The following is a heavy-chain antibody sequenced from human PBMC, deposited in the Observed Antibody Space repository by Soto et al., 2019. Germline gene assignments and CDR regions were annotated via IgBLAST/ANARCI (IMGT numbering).Heavy chain of an antibody. CDR3: ARDQSIAARPLGFLDYYYGMDV. V-gene: IGHV4-59*01. Sequence: SETLSLTCAVYGGSFSGYYWSWIRQPPGKGLEWIGYIYYSGSTNYNPSLKSRVTISVDTSKNQFSLKLSSVTAADTAVYYCARDQSIAARPLGFLDYYYGMDVWGQGIMVTVSS. J-gene: IGHJ6*02. D-gene: IGHD6-6*01. CDR2: IYYSGST. CDR1: GGSFSGYY.